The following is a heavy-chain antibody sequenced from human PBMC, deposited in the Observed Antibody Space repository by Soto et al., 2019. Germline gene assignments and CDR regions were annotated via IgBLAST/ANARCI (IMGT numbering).Heavy chain of an antibody. V-gene: IGHV3-53*01. CDR3: PINLAFDYGLEV. Sequence: EVQLVESGGGLIQPGGSLRLSCAASGFIVTNNYMSWVRQAPGKGLEWVSVIYSGGNTYYGDSVKGRFTISKDSSKNTLYLQMNIRRAEDTAVYYCPINLAFDYGLEVWGQGTSVIVSS. CDR2: IYSGGNT. CDR1: GFIVTNNY. J-gene: IGHJ6*02.